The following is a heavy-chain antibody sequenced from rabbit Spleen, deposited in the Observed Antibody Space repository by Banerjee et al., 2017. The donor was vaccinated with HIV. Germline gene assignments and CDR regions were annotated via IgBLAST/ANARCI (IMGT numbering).Heavy chain of an antibody. J-gene: IGHJ4*01. V-gene: IGHV1S45*01. CDR3: ARDAGRGDYIDGVFNL. CDR1: GVSFSSSYY. Sequence: QEQGVESGGGLVQPQGSLTVTCTASGVSFSSSYYMCWVRQAPGKGLESIACIYGGSGVSTWYANWAKGRFTISKTSSTTVTLQLTGLTVADTATYFCARDAGRGDYIDGVFNLWGQGTLVTVS. D-gene: IGHD8-1*01. CDR2: IYGGSGVST.